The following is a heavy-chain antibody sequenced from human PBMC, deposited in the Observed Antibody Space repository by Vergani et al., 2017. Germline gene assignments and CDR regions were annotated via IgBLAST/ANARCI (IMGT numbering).Heavy chain of an antibody. Sequence: QVQLVQSGAEVKKPGSSVKVSCKASGGTFSSYAISWARQAPGQGLEWMGGIIPIFGIANYAQKFQGRVTITADKSTSTAYMELSSLRSEDTAVYYCAREVWAAVAGTFYYFDYWGQGTLVTVSS. J-gene: IGHJ4*02. CDR2: IIPIFGIA. V-gene: IGHV1-69*17. D-gene: IGHD6-19*01. CDR3: AREVWAAVAGTFYYFDY. CDR1: GGTFSSYA.